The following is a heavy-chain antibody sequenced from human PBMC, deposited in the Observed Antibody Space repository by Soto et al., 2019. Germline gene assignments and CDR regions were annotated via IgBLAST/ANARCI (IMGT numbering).Heavy chain of an antibody. Sequence: PGGSLRLSCAASGYTFTSYAMHWVRQAPGQRLEWMGWINAGNGNTKYSQKFQGRVTITRDTSASTAYMELSSLRSEDTAVYYCARGPGGPGDPEDYWSQGTLVTVSS. D-gene: IGHD2-15*01. V-gene: IGHV1-3*01. J-gene: IGHJ4*02. CDR2: INAGNGNT. CDR3: ARGPGGPGDPEDY. CDR1: GYTFTSYA.